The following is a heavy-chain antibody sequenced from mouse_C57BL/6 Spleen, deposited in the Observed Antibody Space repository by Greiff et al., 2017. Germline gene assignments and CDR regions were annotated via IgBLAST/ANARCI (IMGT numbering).Heavy chain of an antibody. CDR1: GFSLTSYG. J-gene: IGHJ4*01. Sequence: QVQLKESGPGLVQPSQSLSITCTVSGFSLTSYGVHWVRQSPGKGLEWLGVIWRGGSTDYNAAFMSRLSITKDNSKSQVFIKMNSLQADDTAIYYCAKKRGAGNYDAMDYWGQGTSVTVSS. D-gene: IGHD2-1*01. CDR3: AKKRGAGNYDAMDY. V-gene: IGHV2-5*01. CDR2: IWRGGST.